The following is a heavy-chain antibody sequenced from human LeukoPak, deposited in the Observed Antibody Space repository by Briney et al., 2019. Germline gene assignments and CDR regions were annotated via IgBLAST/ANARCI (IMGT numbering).Heavy chain of an antibody. CDR1: GNTFIGHY. CDR3: ATISNLFYDSSGFSDVDY. D-gene: IGHD3-22*01. Sequence: ASVKVSCKASGNTFIGHYLHWVRQAPGQGLEWMGRINPNSGGTNYAQKFQGRVTMTRDTSISTAFMELSRLRSDDTAVYFCATISNLFYDSSGFSDVDYWGQGTLVTVSS. CDR2: INPNSGGT. J-gene: IGHJ4*02. V-gene: IGHV1-2*06.